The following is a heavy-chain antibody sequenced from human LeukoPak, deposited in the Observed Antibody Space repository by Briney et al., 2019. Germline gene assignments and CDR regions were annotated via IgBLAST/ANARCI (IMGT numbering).Heavy chain of an antibody. Sequence: SETLSLTCTVSGGSISSYYWSWIRQPPGKGLEWIGYIYYSGSTNYNPSLKSRVTISVDTSKNQFSLKLSSVTAADTAVYYCARLGEQQRKNWLDPRGQGTLVTVSS. CDR3: ARLGEQQRKNWLDP. V-gene: IGHV4-59*08. J-gene: IGHJ5*02. D-gene: IGHD6-13*01. CDR1: GGSISSYY. CDR2: IYYSGST.